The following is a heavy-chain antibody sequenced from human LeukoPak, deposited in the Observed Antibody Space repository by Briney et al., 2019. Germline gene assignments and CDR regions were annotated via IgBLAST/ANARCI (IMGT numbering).Heavy chain of an antibody. V-gene: IGHV4-59*01. J-gene: IGHJ5*02. CDR1: GGSISSYY. CDR2: IYYSGST. D-gene: IGHD3-10*01. Sequence: SETLSLTCTVSGGSISSYYWSWIRQPPGKGLEWIGYIYYSGSTNYNPSLKSRVTISVETSKNQFSLKLSSVTAADTAVYYCARDRGNYYGSGSYYDWFDPWGQGTLVTVSS. CDR3: ARDRGNYYGSGSYYDWFDP.